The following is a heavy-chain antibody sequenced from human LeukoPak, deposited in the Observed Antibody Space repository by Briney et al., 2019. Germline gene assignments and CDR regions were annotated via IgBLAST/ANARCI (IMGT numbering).Heavy chain of an antibody. J-gene: IGHJ6*02. CDR1: GFTFSSYG. D-gene: IGHD3-9*01. V-gene: IGHV3-30*18. CDR3: AKDLDDYDTYGMDV. CDR2: ISYDGSNK. Sequence: GGSLRLSCAASGFTFSSYGMHWVRQAPGKGLEWGAVISYDGSNKYYADSVKGRFTISRDNSKNTLYLQMNSLRAEDTAVYYCAKDLDDYDTYGMDVWGQGTTVTVSS.